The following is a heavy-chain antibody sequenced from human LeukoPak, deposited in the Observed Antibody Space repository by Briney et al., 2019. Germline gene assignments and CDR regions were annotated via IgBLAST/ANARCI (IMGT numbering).Heavy chain of an antibody. V-gene: IGHV3-21*01. CDR2: ISSSSYI. Sequence: GGSLRLSCAASGFTFSSYSMNWVRQAPGKGLEWVSSISSSSYIYYADSVKGRFTISRDNAKNSLYLQMNSLRAEDTAVYYCARDRSVAVAGTGYWGQGTLVTVSS. J-gene: IGHJ4*02. CDR1: GFTFSSYS. D-gene: IGHD6-19*01. CDR3: ARDRSVAVAGTGY.